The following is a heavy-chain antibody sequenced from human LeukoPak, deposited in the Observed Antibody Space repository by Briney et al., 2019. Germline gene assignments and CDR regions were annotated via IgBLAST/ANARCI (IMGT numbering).Heavy chain of an antibody. V-gene: IGHV3-21*01. D-gene: IGHD5-24*01. J-gene: IGHJ4*02. CDR1: GFTFSSYS. Sequence: GGSLRLSCAASGFTFSSYSMNWVRQAPGKGLEWVSSISSSSYIYYADSVKGRFTISRDNAKNSLYLQMNSLRAEDTAIYYCTRVGYIDEGIDYWGQGTLVAVSS. CDR2: ISSSSYI. CDR3: TRVGYIDEGIDY.